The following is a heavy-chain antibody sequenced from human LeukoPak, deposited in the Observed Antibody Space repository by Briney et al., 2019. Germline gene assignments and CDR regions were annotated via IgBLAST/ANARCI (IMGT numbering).Heavy chain of an antibody. V-gene: IGHV3-23*01. D-gene: IGHD3-10*01. Sequence: GGSLRLSCAASGFTFTSYAMSWVRQATGKGLEWVSTISGSGGSTYYADSVKGRFTISRDNSKNTLYLQMNSLRAEDTAVYSCAKNGEVLSWFDPWGQGTLVTVSS. J-gene: IGHJ5*02. CDR2: ISGSGGST. CDR1: GFTFTSYA. CDR3: AKNGEVLSWFDP.